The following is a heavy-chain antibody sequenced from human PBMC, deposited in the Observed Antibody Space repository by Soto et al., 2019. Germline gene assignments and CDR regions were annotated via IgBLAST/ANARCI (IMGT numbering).Heavy chain of an antibody. V-gene: IGHV4-38-2*01. D-gene: IGHD6-19*01. CDR2: IYHSGST. J-gene: IGHJ4*02. CDR1: GYSISSGYY. Sequence: PSETLSLTCAVSGYSISSGYYWGWIRQPPGKGLEWIGSIYHSGSTYYNPSLKSRVTISVDTSKNQFPLKLSSVTAADTAVYYCARIAVAATRYFDYWGQGTLVTVSS. CDR3: ARIAVAATRYFDY.